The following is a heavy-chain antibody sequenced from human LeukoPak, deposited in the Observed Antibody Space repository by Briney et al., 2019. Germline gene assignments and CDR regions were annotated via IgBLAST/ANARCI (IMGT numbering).Heavy chain of an antibody. CDR3: ASYGDYSFYGMDV. CDR1: GFTFSSYE. V-gene: IGHV3-48*03. CDR2: ISSSGSTI. J-gene: IGHJ6*04. Sequence: GGSLRLSCAASGFTFSSYEMNWVRQAAGGGREWVSYISSSGSTIYYADSVKGRFTISRDNAKNSLYLQMNSLRAEDTAVYYCASYGDYSFYGMDVWGKGTTVTVSS. D-gene: IGHD4-17*01.